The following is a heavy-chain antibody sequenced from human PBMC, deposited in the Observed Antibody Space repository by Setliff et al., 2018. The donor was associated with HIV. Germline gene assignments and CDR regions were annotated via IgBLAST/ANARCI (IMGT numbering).Heavy chain of an antibody. Sequence: GASVKVSCKASGGSFSSYSISWVRQAPGQGLEWMGGIIPTFATTNYAQKFQGRVTSTADKSTGTAYMELSSLRSEDTAMYYCAKDPRDCGNGVCYYLDSWGQGTLVTVSS. J-gene: IGHJ4*02. CDR1: GGSFSSYS. CDR2: IIPTFATT. D-gene: IGHD2-8*01. V-gene: IGHV1-69*06. CDR3: AKDPRDCGNGVCYYLDS.